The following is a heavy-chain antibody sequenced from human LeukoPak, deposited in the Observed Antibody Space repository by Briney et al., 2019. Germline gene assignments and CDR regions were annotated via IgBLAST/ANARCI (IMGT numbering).Heavy chain of an antibody. J-gene: IGHJ4*02. V-gene: IGHV3-23*01. CDR3: AKAPHCPNDVCRYFDY. Sequence: GGSLRLSCAASGFTFTTYPMSWVRQAPGKGLEWVSAISASGGGTYYADSVKGRFTISRDNSRSTVFLQMSSLRAEDTAVYYCAKAPHCPNDVCRYFDYWGQGTLVTVSS. CDR1: GFTFTTYP. D-gene: IGHD2-8*01. CDR2: ISASGGGT.